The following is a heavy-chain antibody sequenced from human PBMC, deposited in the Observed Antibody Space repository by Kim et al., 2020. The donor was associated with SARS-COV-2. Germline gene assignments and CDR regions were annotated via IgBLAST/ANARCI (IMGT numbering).Heavy chain of an antibody. D-gene: IGHD3-22*01. CDR3: ARGGDRNYYDSSGYSN. Sequence: SVKVSCKASGGTFSSYAISWVRQAPGQGLEWMGGIIPIFGTANYAQKFQGRVTITADESTSTAYMELSSLRSEDTAVYYCARGGDRNYYDSSGYSNWGQGTLVTVSS. CDR1: GGTFSSYA. J-gene: IGHJ4*02. V-gene: IGHV1-69*13. CDR2: IIPIFGTA.